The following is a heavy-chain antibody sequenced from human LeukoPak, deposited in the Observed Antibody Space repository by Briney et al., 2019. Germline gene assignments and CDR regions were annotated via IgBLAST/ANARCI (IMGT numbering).Heavy chain of an antibody. CDR2: INHSGST. CDR3: ARRGNTAMVDY. CDR1: GGSFSGYY. J-gene: IGHJ4*02. V-gene: IGHV4-34*01. Sequence: SETLSLTCAVYGGSFSGYYWSWIRQPPGKGLEWIGEINHSGSTNYNPSLKSRVTISVDTSKNQFSLKLSSVTAADTAVYYCARRGNTAMVDYWGQGTLVTVSS. D-gene: IGHD5-18*01.